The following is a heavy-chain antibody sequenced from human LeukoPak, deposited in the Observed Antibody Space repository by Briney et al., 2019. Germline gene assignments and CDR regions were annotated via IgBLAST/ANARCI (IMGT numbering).Heavy chain of an antibody. CDR1: GYTFTGYY. CDR3: ARDWYYDSSGYKIFDY. D-gene: IGHD3-22*01. CDR2: INPNSGGT. V-gene: IGHV1-2*02. J-gene: IGHJ4*02. Sequence: ASVKVSCKASGYTFTGYYMHWVRQAPGQGLEWMGWINPNSGGTNYAQKFQGRVTMTRDTSISTAYMELSRLRSDDTAVYYCARDWYYDSSGYKIFDYWGQGTLVTVSS.